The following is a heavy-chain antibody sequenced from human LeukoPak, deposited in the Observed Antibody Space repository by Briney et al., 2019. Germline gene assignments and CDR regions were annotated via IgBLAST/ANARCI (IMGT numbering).Heavy chain of an antibody. D-gene: IGHD1-20*01. CDR2: ISGSVGTT. Sequence: PGGSLRLSCAASGFTFSSSAMSWVRQAPGQGLEWVSSISGSVGTTHNADSVKGRFTISRDSSKNTLYLQMNSLRAEDTAIYYCAKYNWNDGDFDYWGQGALVTVSS. V-gene: IGHV3-23*01. CDR3: AKYNWNDGDFDY. J-gene: IGHJ4*02. CDR1: GFTFSSSA.